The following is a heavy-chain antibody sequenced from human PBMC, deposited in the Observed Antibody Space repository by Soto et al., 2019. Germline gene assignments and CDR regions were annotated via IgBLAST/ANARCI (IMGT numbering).Heavy chain of an antibody. D-gene: IGHD2-15*01. CDR2: ISGSGSST. J-gene: IGHJ4*02. CDR1: GFTFSSYA. V-gene: IGHV3-23*01. CDR3: AKAPFDIGAVPPPIDY. Sequence: HPGGSLRLSCAASGFTFSSYAMTWVRQAPGKGLEWVSAISGSGSSTYYADSVKGRFTISRDNSKDTLYLQMNSLSADDTAIYYCAKAPFDIGAVPPPIDYLGQGTLVTVSS.